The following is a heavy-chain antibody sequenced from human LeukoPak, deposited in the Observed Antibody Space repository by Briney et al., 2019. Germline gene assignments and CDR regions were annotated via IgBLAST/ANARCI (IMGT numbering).Heavy chain of an antibody. Sequence: ASVKVSCKASGYTLTGYYMHWVRQAPGQGLEWMGWINPNSGGTNYAQKFQGRVTMTRDTSISTAYMELSRLRSDDTAVYYCARALSWIQLWLLGYWGQGTLVTVSS. D-gene: IGHD5-18*01. V-gene: IGHV1-2*02. J-gene: IGHJ4*02. CDR3: ARALSWIQLWLLGY. CDR2: INPNSGGT. CDR1: GYTLTGYY.